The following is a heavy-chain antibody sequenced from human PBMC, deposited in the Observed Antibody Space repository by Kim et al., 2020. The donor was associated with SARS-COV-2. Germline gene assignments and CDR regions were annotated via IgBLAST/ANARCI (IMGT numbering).Heavy chain of an antibody. Sequence: SETLSLTCAVYGGSSGGSTGTGIRHPPGKGLEWIGEINHSGSTTKNPSSKSGVTLSEDTPKNQFSLRRSSLPAADRAVYYLRRAGNPPTNYFDYWGRGP. CDR2: INHSGST. J-gene: IGHJ4*02. CDR1: GGSSGGST. V-gene: IGHV4-34*01. D-gene: IGHD1-1*01. CDR3: RRAGNPPTNYFDY.